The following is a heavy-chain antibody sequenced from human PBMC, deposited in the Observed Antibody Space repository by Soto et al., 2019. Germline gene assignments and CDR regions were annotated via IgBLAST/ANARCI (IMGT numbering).Heavy chain of an antibody. CDR3: SRKSPPVDY. Sequence: QVQLVQSGAEVKKPGASVKVSCKASGYTFSNYGITWVRQAPGQGLEWMGWISAYNGNTKYAKKLQGRVTMTTDTSKGKGYMAPGGLGLDDTGVFYSSRKSPPVDYWGQGTLVTVSS. CDR1: GYTFSNYG. J-gene: IGHJ4*02. CDR2: ISAYNGNT. V-gene: IGHV1-18*01.